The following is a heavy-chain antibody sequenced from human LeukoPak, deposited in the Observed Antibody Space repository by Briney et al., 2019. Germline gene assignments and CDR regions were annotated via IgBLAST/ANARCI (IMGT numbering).Heavy chain of an antibody. V-gene: IGHV3-7*04. J-gene: IGHJ4*02. CDR3: ARGHNSTLPD. Sequence: PGGSLRLSCAASGFTFSNYWMTWVRQAPGKGLEWVANIKPDGSAQCYVDSVKGRFTISRDNAKNSMYLEMNSLRAEDTAVYYCARGHNSTLPDWGQGSLVTVSS. D-gene: IGHD1-20*01. CDR1: GFTFSNYW. CDR2: IKPDGSAQ.